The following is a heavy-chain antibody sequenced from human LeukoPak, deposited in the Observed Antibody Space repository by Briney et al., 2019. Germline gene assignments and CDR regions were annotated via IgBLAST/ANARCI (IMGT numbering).Heavy chain of an antibody. V-gene: IGHV3-53*01. D-gene: IGHD1-14*01. CDR1: GFTVNSNY. CDR2: ISGGDNT. CDR3: AKDMNHGN. J-gene: IGHJ1*01. Sequence: GGSLRLSCAASGFTVNSNYMSWVRQAPGKGLVWVSSISGGDNTYYADSVKGRFAISRDNSKNTLYLQMNSLRAEDTAVYYCAKDMNHGNWGQGTLVTVSS.